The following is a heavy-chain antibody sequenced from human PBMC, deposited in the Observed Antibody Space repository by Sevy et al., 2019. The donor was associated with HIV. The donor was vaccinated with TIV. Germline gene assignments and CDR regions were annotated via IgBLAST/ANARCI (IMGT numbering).Heavy chain of an antibody. V-gene: IGHV3-48*03. CDR2: ITNSGTSM. D-gene: IGHD4-17*01. Sequence: GGSLILSCAASGFSFRSYEMNWVRQAPGKGLEWVSYITNSGTSMYYSDSVRGRFTISRDNARNSLYLQMNSLRGEDTDVYYCARDLPPSATTVAHFDCWGQGTLVTVSS. CDR3: ARDLPPSATTVAHFDC. CDR1: GFSFRSYE. J-gene: IGHJ4*02.